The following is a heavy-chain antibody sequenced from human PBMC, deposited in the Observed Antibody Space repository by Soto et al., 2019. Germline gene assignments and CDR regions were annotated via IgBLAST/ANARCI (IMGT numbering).Heavy chain of an antibody. D-gene: IGHD3-10*01. V-gene: IGHV1-18*01. Sequence: ASVKVSCKASGYTFTSYGISWVRQAPGQGLEWMGWISASNGNTNYAQKLQGRVTMTTDTSTSTAYMELRSLRSDDTAVYYCTRLYGSGSYYDYYGMDVWGQGTTVTVSS. CDR1: GYTFTSYG. J-gene: IGHJ6*02. CDR3: TRLYGSGSYYDYYGMDV. CDR2: ISASNGNT.